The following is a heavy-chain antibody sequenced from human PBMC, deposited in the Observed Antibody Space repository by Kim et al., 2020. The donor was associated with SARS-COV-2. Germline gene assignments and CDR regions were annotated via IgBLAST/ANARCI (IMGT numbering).Heavy chain of an antibody. CDR2: ISYDGSNK. D-gene: IGHD2-2*01. CDR1: GFTFSSYG. V-gene: IGHV3-30*18. J-gene: IGHJ6*02. Sequence: GGSLRLSCAASGFTFSSYGMHWVRQAPGKGLEWVAVISYDGSNKYYADSVKGRFTISRDNSKNTLYLQMNSLRAEDTAVYYCAKVAYQLLSYYYYGMDVWGQGTTVTVSS. CDR3: AKVAYQLLSYYYYGMDV.